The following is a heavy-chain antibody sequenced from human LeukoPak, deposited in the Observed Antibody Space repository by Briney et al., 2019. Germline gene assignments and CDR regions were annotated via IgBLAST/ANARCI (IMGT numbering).Heavy chain of an antibody. Sequence: SETLSLTCTVSGGSISSGGYYWSWIRQHPGKGLEWIGYIYYSGSTYYNPSLKSRVTISVDTSKNQFSLKLSSVTAADTAVYYCARLSRHYGSGSDFDYWGQGTLVTVSS. CDR2: IYYSGST. J-gene: IGHJ4*02. D-gene: IGHD3-10*01. V-gene: IGHV4-31*03. CDR3: ARLSRHYGSGSDFDY. CDR1: GGSISSGGYY.